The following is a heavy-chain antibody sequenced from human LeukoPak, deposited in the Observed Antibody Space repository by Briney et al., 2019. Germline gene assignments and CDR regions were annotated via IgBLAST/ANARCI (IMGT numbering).Heavy chain of an antibody. V-gene: IGHV3-30*18. Sequence: QPGGSLRLSCAASGFTFSSYGMHWVRQAPGKGLEWVAVISYDGSNKYYADSVKGRFTISRDNSKSTLYLQMNSLRAEDTAVYYCAKDRDIVVVPAASFFDYWGQGTLVTVSS. CDR2: ISYDGSNK. D-gene: IGHD2-2*01. CDR1: GFTFSSYG. CDR3: AKDRDIVVVPAASFFDY. J-gene: IGHJ4*02.